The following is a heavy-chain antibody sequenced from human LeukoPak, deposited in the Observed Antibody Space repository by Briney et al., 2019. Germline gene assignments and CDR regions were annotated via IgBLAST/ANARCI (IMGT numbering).Heavy chain of an antibody. CDR1: AFTFSSYD. Sequence: GGSLRLSCAASAFTFSSYDMTWARQAPGKWLDWVSAIRSSGCSTDYADSVKGRFTISRDNSKNILYLQMNSLRAEDTAVYYCASKIGYCSSVSCYLDYWGQGTLVTVSS. CDR3: ASKIGYCSSVSCYLDY. J-gene: IGHJ4*02. CDR2: IRSSGCST. V-gene: IGHV3-23*01. D-gene: IGHD2-15*01.